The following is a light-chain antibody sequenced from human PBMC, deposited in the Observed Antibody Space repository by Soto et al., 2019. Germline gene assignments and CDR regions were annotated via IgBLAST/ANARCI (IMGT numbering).Light chain of an antibody. Sequence: QSALTQPASVSGSPGQSITISCTGTSSDVGSYNLVSWYQQHPGKAPKLMIYEGSKRPSGVSNRFSGSKSGNTASLTISGLQAEDEADYYCCSYAGSSTGGYVFGTGTKLTVL. J-gene: IGLJ1*01. CDR2: EGS. CDR3: CSYAGSSTGGYV. CDR1: SSDVGSYNL. V-gene: IGLV2-23*01.